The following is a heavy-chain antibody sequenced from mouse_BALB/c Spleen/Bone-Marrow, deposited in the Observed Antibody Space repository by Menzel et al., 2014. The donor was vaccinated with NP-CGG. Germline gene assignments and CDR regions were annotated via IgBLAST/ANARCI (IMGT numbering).Heavy chain of an antibody. Sequence: AQLKQSGGGLVQPGGSLRLSCTTSGFTFTDYYLSWVRQPPGKALEWLAFISNKAYGYTTEYIASVRGRLTISRDNSQSILYLQRNTLRAEDSATYYCARYPMYYCGKGTSATVSS. J-gene: IGHJ4*01. CDR1: GFTFTDYY. CDR3: ARYPMYY. V-gene: IGHV7-3*02. CDR2: ISNKAYGYTT.